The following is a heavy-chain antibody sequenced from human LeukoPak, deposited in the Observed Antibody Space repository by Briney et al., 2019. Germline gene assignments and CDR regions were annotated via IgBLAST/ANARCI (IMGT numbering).Heavy chain of an antibody. J-gene: IGHJ4*02. CDR1: GGTFSSYA. CDR3: ARDYGWSSWYEKEAPYYFDY. CDR2: IIPIFGTA. Sequence: SVKVSCKASGGTFSSYAISWVRQAPGQGLEWMGRIIPIFGTANYAQKFQGRVTITTDESTSTAYMELSSLRSEDTAVYYCARDYGWSSWYEKEAPYYFDYWGQGTLVTVSS. D-gene: IGHD6-13*01. V-gene: IGHV1-69*05.